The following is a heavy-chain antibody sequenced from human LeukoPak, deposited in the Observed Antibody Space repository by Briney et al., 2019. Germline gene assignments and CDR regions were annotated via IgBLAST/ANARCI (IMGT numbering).Heavy chain of an antibody. Sequence: AESLKSSCNAAGYFSSTHRIRWWRQMARKGLVLRGTIDPSASNIYYSPSFQGLVSISADKSIDTVYLQWNSLKASGTDMYYCARRVGNYANFDYWGQGTLVIVSS. CDR1: GYFSSTHR. J-gene: IGHJ4*02. V-gene: IGHV5-10-1*01. CDR2: IDPSASNI. D-gene: IGHD1-26*01. CDR3: ARRVGNYANFDY.